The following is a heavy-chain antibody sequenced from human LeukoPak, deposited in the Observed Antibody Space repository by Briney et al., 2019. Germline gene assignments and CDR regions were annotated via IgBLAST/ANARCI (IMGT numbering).Heavy chain of an antibody. J-gene: IGHJ3*02. CDR2: IYHSGST. CDR3: ARDFGFPGVVGATFAFDI. Sequence: PSETLSLTCTVSGGSISSGGYYWRWLRQPPGKGLEWIGYIYHSGSTYYNPSLKSRATISVDRSKNQLSLKLSSVTAADTAVYYCARDFGFPGVVGATFAFDIWGQGTMVTVSS. D-gene: IGHD1-26*01. CDR1: GGSISSGGYY. V-gene: IGHV4-30-2*01.